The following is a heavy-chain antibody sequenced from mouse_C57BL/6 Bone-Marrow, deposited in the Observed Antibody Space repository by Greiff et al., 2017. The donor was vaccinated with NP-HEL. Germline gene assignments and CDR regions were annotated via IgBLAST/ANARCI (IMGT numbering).Heavy chain of an antibody. CDR3: ARLGGNYVGYFDY. CDR2: INPYNGGT. CDR1: GYTFTDYY. J-gene: IGHJ2*01. D-gene: IGHD2-1*01. Sequence: EVKLQESGPVLVKPGASVKMSCKASGYTFTDYYMNWVKQSHGKSLEWIGVINPYNGGTSYNQKFKGKATLTVDKSSSTAYMELNSLTSEDSAVYYCARLGGNYVGYFDYWGQGTTLTVSS. V-gene: IGHV1-19*01.